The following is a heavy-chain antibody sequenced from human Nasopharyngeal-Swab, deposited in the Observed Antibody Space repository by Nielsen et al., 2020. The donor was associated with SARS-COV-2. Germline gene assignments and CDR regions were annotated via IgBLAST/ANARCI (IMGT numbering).Heavy chain of an antibody. V-gene: IGHV3-21*06. CDR2: IHTGSNDI. CDR1: GFSLSGYA. CDR3: LRGIGGLQATDREF. J-gene: IGHJ4*02. D-gene: IGHD3-16*01. Sequence: GESLKISCAASGFSLSGYAMSWVRQAPGKGLEWVSFIHTGSNDILYAESVKGRFSISRDDAQSSLHLQMNSLRVEDTAVYYCLRGIGGLQATDREFWGQGTLVTVSS.